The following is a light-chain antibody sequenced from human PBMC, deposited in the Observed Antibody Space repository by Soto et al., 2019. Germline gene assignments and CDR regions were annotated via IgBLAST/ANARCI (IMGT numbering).Light chain of an antibody. Sequence: DIQMTQSPSTLSASVGDRVTITCRASQSISSWLAWYQQKPGKAPKLLIYKASSLESGVPSRFSGSGSGTEFTLTISSLQPDDFATYYCQQYNSYSWTFGQXTKVDIK. V-gene: IGKV1-5*03. CDR1: QSISSW. CDR3: QQYNSYSWT. J-gene: IGKJ1*01. CDR2: KAS.